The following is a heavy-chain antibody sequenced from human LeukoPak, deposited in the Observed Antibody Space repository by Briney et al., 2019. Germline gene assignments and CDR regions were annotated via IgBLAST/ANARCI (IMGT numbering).Heavy chain of an antibody. J-gene: IGHJ3*02. Sequence: PSETLSLTCTVSGGSISIYYWSWIRQPPGKGLEWIGYIYYSGSTNYNPSLKSRVTISVDTSKNQFSLKLSSVTAADTAVYYCARHATYYYDSSGYSTIYAFDIWGQGTMVTVSS. CDR1: GGSISIYY. CDR3: ARHATYYYDSSGYSTIYAFDI. CDR2: IYYSGST. D-gene: IGHD3-22*01. V-gene: IGHV4-59*08.